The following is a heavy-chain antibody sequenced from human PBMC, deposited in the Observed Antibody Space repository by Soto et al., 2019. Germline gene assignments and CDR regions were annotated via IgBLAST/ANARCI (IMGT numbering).Heavy chain of an antibody. CDR2: ISWNSGGV. V-gene: IGHV3-9*01. CDR3: AKDGSCSGGSCYSYIDY. Sequence: EVQLVESGGGLVQPGRSLRLSCAASGFTFDDYAMHWVRQAPGKGLEWVSGISWNSGGVGYADSVNGRFTISRDNAKNSLYLQMNSLRAEDTALYYCAKDGSCSGGSCYSYIDYWGQGTLVTVSS. J-gene: IGHJ4*02. CDR1: GFTFDDYA. D-gene: IGHD2-15*01.